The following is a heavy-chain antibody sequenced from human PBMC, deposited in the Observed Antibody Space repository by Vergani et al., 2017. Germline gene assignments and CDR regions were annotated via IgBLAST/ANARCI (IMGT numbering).Heavy chain of an antibody. D-gene: IGHD6-19*01. Sequence: EVQLLESGGGLVQPGGSLRLSCAASGFTFSSYAMSWVRQAPGKGLEWVSAISSSSSYIYYADSVKGRFTISRDNAKNSLYLQMNSLRAEDTAVYYCARVDSGWYDYWGQGTLVTVSS. CDR3: ARVDSGWYDY. J-gene: IGHJ4*02. CDR1: GFTFSSYA. V-gene: IGHV3-21*01. CDR2: ISSSSSYI.